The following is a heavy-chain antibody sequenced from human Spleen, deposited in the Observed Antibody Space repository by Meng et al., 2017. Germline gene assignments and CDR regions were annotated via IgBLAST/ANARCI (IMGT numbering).Heavy chain of an antibody. D-gene: IGHD4-11*01. V-gene: IGHV4-61*03. CDR2: IIHSGSP. CDR3: ARGPTTMAHDFDY. Sequence: QEPAPGRLRPSDTLSLPRPVSGGSVSGGSSYWTWIRQPPGKGLEWIGEIIHSGSPNSNPSLESRATISVDTSQNNLSLKLSSVTAADSAVYYCARGPTTMAHDFDYWGQGTLVTVSS. CDR1: GGSVSGGSSY. J-gene: IGHJ4*02.